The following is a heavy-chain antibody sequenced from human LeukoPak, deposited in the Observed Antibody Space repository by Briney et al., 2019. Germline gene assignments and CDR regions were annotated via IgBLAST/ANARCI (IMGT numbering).Heavy chain of an antibody. CDR3: AREGWYYYDSSGENAFDI. CDR2: IYHSGDT. D-gene: IGHD3-22*01. Sequence: SETLSLTCGVSGGSISGTNWWSWVRQPPGKGLEWIGEIYHSGDTNYNPSLESRVTISVDKSKNQFSLKLTSVTAADTAVYYCAREGWYYYDSSGENAFDIWGQGTMVTVSS. V-gene: IGHV4-4*02. J-gene: IGHJ3*02. CDR1: GGSISGTNW.